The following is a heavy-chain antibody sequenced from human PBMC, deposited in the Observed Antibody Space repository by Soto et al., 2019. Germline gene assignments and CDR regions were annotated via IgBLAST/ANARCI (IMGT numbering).Heavy chain of an antibody. D-gene: IGHD6-13*01. J-gene: IGHJ6*02. Sequence: QVQLVQSGAEVKKPGASVKVSCKASGYTFTSYGISWVRQAPGQGLEWMGWISAYNGNTNYAQKLQGRVTMTTDTSTSTASMELRSLRADDTAVYYCATLYSSSLKDYYYYGMDVWGQGTTVTVSS. CDR3: ATLYSSSLKDYYYYGMDV. CDR1: GYTFTSYG. CDR2: ISAYNGNT. V-gene: IGHV1-18*01.